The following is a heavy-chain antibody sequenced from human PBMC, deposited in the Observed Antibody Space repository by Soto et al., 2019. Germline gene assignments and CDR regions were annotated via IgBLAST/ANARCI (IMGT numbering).Heavy chain of an antibody. CDR2: ISYSGST. CDR3: ASYCSGGRCSFDY. D-gene: IGHD2-15*01. CDR1: GGSISSYY. J-gene: IGHJ4*02. V-gene: IGHV4-59*08. Sequence: QVQLQESGPGLVKPSETLSLTCTVSGGSISSYYWSWIRQPPGKGLEWIGYISYSGSTNYNPSLKSRVTISVDTSKNQFSLKLSSVTAADTAVYYCASYCSGGRCSFDYWGQGTLVTVSS.